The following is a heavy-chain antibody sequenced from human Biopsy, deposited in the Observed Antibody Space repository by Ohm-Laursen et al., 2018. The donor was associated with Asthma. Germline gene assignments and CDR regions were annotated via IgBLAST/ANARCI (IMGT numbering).Heavy chain of an antibody. V-gene: IGHV3-30*03. Sequence: SLRLSCAASGFSFSSYGMHWVRQTPGKGLEWVAVISFDGTNKYYADSVKGRFTISRDNSKNTLDLQMNSLSAEDSAVYYCARGDSSNWSHYYFDYRGQGTLVTVSS. J-gene: IGHJ4*02. CDR1: GFSFSSYG. D-gene: IGHD3-22*01. CDR3: ARGDSSNWSHYYFDY. CDR2: ISFDGTNK.